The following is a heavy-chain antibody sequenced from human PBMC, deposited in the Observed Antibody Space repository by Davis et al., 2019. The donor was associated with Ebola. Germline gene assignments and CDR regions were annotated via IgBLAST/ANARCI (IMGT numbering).Heavy chain of an antibody. J-gene: IGHJ3*02. CDR2: INPHSRGT. Sequence: ASVTVSCMASGYTFTGYYMHWVRQAPGQGLEWMGRINPHSRGTNYAQKFQGRVTMTRDTSISTAYMELSRLRSDDTAVYYCARLPLDSGVVVPAAMIFAFDIWGQGTMVTVSS. D-gene: IGHD2-2*01. CDR1: GYTFTGYY. CDR3: ARLPLDSGVVVPAAMIFAFDI. V-gene: IGHV1-2*06.